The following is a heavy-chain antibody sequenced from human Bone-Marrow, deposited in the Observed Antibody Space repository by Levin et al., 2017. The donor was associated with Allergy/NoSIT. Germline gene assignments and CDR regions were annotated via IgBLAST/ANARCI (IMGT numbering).Heavy chain of an antibody. Sequence: LSLTCAASDFTFRMYWMYWVRQAPGKGLEWVSFIKADGATTTLADSVRGRFTISRDNTNNMLFLQMNSLRVEDTAMYYCARGGTDYYGVHWYFDLWGRGTPVIVSS. CDR1: DFTFRMYW. J-gene: IGHJ2*01. D-gene: IGHD3-10*01. V-gene: IGHV3-74*03. CDR3: ARGGTDYYGVHWYFDL. CDR2: IKADGATT.